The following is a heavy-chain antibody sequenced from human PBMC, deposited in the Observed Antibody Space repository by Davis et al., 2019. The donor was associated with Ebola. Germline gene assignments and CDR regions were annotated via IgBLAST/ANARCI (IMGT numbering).Heavy chain of an antibody. CDR3: AKAAYDSSGWDAFDI. Sequence: GESLKISCAASGFTFSSYAMSWVRQAPGKGLEWVSAISGSGGSTYYADSVKGRFTISRDTSKNTLYLQMNSLRAEDTAVYYCAKAAYDSSGWDAFDIWGQGTMVTVSS. J-gene: IGHJ3*02. CDR1: GFTFSSYA. CDR2: ISGSGGST. D-gene: IGHD3-22*01. V-gene: IGHV3-23*01.